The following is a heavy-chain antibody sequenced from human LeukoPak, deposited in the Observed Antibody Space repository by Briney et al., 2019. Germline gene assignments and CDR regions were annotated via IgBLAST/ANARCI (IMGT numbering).Heavy chain of an antibody. CDR2: ISGSGGNT. Sequence: GGSLRLSCVASGFTFSSYAMSWVRQAPGKGLEWVSGISGSGGNTYYADSVKGRSTISRDNSKNPLYLQMNSLRAEDTAVYYCAKDWSCSSASCRFDYWGQGTLVTVSS. J-gene: IGHJ4*02. D-gene: IGHD2-2*01. V-gene: IGHV3-23*01. CDR3: AKDWSCSSASCRFDY. CDR1: GFTFSSYA.